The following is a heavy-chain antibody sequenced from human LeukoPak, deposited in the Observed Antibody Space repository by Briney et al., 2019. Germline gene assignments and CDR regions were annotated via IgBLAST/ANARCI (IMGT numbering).Heavy chain of an antibody. J-gene: IGHJ4*02. CDR2: INHSGST. D-gene: IGHD3-10*01. CDR3: ARGTMVRGVIIEDY. CDR1: GGSFSGYY. Sequence: SETLSLTCAVYGGSFSGYYWSWIRQPPGKGLEWIGEINHSGSTNYNPSLKSRVTISVDTSENQFSLKLSSVTAADTAVYYCARGTMVRGVIIEDYWGQGTLVTVSS. V-gene: IGHV4-34*01.